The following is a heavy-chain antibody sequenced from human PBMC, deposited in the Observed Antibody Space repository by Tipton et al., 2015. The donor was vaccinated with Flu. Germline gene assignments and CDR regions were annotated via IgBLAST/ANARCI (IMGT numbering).Heavy chain of an antibody. J-gene: IGHJ4*02. V-gene: IGHV3-9*01. Sequence: SLRLSCAAAGFTFDDSAMHWVRQVPGKGLELVSVISWNGDNIGYAASVKGRFTISRDNAKNSLYLQMNSLRAEDPALYYCAKGDYRGSGGYSDYWGQGTLVTVSS. CDR1: GFTFDDSA. CDR2: ISWNGDNI. CDR3: AKGDYRGSGGYSDY. D-gene: IGHD3-10*01.